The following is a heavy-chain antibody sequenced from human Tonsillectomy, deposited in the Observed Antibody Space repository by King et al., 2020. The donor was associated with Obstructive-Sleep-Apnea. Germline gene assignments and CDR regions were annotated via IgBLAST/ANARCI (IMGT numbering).Heavy chain of an antibody. CDR3: AKDMSSGWYGPIDY. V-gene: IGHV3-9*01. CDR2: ISWNSGRT. J-gene: IGHJ4*02. Sequence: VQLVESGGGLVQPGRSLRLSCAASGFTFDDYAMHWVRQAPGKGLEWVSGISWNSGRTGYADSVKGRFTISGDNAKNSLYLQMKSLRVEDTALYYCAKDMSSGWYGPIDYWGQGTLVSVSS. D-gene: IGHD6-19*01. CDR1: GFTFDDYA.